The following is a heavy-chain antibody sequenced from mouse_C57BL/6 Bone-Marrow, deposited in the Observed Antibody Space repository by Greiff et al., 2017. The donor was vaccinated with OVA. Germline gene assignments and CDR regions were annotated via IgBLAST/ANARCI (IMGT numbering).Heavy chain of an antibody. J-gene: IGHJ3*01. Sequence: EVKLQESGPGLVKPSQSLSLTCSVTGYSITSGYYWNWIRQFPGNKLEWMGYISYDGSNNYNPSLKNRISITRDPSKNQFFLKLNSVTTEDTATYYCAYYYGSSSAWFAYWGQGTLVTVSA. CDR2: ISYDGSN. V-gene: IGHV3-6*01. CDR3: AYYYGSSSAWFAY. D-gene: IGHD1-1*01. CDR1: GYSITSGYY.